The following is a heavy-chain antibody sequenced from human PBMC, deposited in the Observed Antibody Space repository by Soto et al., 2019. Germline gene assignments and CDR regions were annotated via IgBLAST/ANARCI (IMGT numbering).Heavy chain of an antibody. CDR3: TGGAGAPWVRFDS. J-gene: IGHJ4*02. CDR1: GYSITSGFY. D-gene: IGHD3-22*01. V-gene: IGHV4-38-2*01. CDR2: ISYSAKT. Sequence: PSDTLSLTCGVSGYSITSGFYWGWVRQSPGKGLEWIGSISYSAKTFYNPSLASRLSIAVDTSMNQFSLRLTSVTAADTALYYCTGGAGAPWVRFDSWGQGXLVTVYS.